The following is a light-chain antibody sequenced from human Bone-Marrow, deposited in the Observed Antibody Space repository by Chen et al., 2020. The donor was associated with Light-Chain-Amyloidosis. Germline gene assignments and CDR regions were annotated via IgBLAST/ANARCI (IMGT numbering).Light chain of an antibody. J-gene: IGLJ3*02. Sequence: QSALTQPASVSGSPGQSITISCTGTSSDVGGYNLVSWYQQYPGKAPKLMIYEVSNRPSGVSNRFSGSKSGNTASLTISGLPAEDEADYYCISHTSSGTLWVFGGGTKLTVL. CDR2: EVS. CDR3: ISHTSSGTLWV. CDR1: SSDVGGYNL. V-gene: IGLV2-14*01.